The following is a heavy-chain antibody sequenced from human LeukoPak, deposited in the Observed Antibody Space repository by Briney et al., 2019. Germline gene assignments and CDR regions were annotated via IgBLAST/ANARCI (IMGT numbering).Heavy chain of an antibody. J-gene: IGHJ6*03. CDR3: ARARPTYCGGDCYSWYYYYYMDV. V-gene: IGHV1-69*13. CDR2: IIPIFGTA. D-gene: IGHD2-21*02. CDR1: GCTFSSYA. Sequence: SVKVSCKASGCTFSSYAISWVRQAPGQGLEWMGGIIPIFGTANYAQKFRGRVTITADESTSTAYMELSSLRSEDTAVYYCARARPTYCGGDCYSWYYYYYMDVWGKGTTVTISS.